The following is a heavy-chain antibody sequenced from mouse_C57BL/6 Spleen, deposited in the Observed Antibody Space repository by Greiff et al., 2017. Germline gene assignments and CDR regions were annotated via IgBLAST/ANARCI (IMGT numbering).Heavy chain of an antibody. D-gene: IGHD1-1*01. Sequence: VQLQQSGAELVKPGASVKISCKASGYAFSSYWMNWVKQRPGKGLEWIGQIYPGDGDTNYNGKFKGKATLTADKSSSTAYMQLSSLTSEDSAVYFCARGGSSLLYFDVCGTGTTLTVSS. CDR2: IYPGDGDT. CDR3: ARGGSSLLYFDV. CDR1: GYAFSSYW. J-gene: IGHJ1*03. V-gene: IGHV1-80*01.